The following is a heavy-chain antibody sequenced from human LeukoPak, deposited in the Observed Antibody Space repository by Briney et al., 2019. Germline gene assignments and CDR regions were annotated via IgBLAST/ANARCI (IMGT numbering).Heavy chain of an antibody. CDR2: INQDGSEK. CDR1: GFTFSSYW. Sequence: PGGSLRLSCAASGFTFSSYWMSWVRQAPGKGLEWVANINQDGSEKYYVDSVKGRFTISRDNAKNSLYLQMNSLRAEDTAVYYCARDQDYSNYVYDGMDVWGQGTTVTVSS. CDR3: ARDQDYSNYVYDGMDV. J-gene: IGHJ6*02. V-gene: IGHV3-7*01. D-gene: IGHD4-11*01.